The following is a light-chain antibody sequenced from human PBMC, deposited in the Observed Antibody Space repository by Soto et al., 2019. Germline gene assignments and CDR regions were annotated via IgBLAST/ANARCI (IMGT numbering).Light chain of an antibody. V-gene: IGKV3-11*01. CDR3: QQLSNLYT. CDR1: QSVSSY. J-gene: IGKJ2*01. Sequence: EIVLTQSPATLSLSPGERATLSCRASQSVSSYLAWYQQKPGQAPRLLIYDASNRATGIPARFSGSGSGTDFTLTISSLEPDDFSVYYCQQLSNLYTFGQGTKLEIK. CDR2: DAS.